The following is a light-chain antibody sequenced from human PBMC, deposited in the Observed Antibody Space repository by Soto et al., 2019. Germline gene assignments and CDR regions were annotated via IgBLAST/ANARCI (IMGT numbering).Light chain of an antibody. CDR2: DVS. CDR3: CSYAGSYTFV. CDR1: SSDVGGYNY. Sequence: QPVLKKARSGKGVHRGGRRIFKNETSSDVGGYNYVSWYQQHPGKAPKPMIYDVSKRPSGGPDRFSVSKSGNTASLTISGLQAEDEADYYCCSYAGSYTFVFGTGTKVTVL. J-gene: IGLJ1*01. V-gene: IGLV2-11*01.